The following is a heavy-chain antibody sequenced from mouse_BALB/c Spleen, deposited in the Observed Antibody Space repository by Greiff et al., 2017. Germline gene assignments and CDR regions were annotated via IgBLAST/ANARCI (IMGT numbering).Heavy chain of an antibody. V-gene: IGHV5-12-2*01. CDR1: GFTFSSYT. Sequence: EVKLMESGGGLVQPGGSLKLSCAASGFTFSSYTMSWVRQTPEKRLEWVAYISNGGGSTYYPDTVKGRFTISRDNAKNTLYLQMSSLKSEDTAMYYCARHFDPYYYAMDYWGQGTSVTVSS. J-gene: IGHJ4*01. CDR3: ARHFDPYYYAMDY. CDR2: ISNGGGST.